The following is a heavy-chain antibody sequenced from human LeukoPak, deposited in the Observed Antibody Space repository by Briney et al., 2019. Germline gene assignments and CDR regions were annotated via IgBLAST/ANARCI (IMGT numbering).Heavy chain of an antibody. J-gene: IGHJ4*02. CDR2: IRDNGATT. D-gene: IGHD3-22*01. CDR1: GFTFSSYS. V-gene: IGHV3-23*01. CDR3: AKGNSGYYYDY. Sequence: PGASLRLSCAAAGFTFSSYSMSWARRAPGKGLEWVSSIRDNGATTYHADSVKGRFTISRDNSKNTAYLQMNSLRAEDTAVYFCAKGNSGYYYDYWGQETLVTVSS.